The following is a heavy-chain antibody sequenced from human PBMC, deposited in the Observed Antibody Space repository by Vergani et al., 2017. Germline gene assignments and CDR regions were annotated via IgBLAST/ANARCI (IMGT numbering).Heavy chain of an antibody. CDR1: GFTFSHYS. Sequence: EVQMVESGGGLVKPGGSLRLSCVASGFTFSHYSMNWVRQAPGKGLEWVSSISGNNEDVYYADSVKGRFTIARENAKNALYLDMSSLRAEDTAVYYYVRDVRVSLTWGQGTLVAVSS. CDR3: VRDVRVSLT. J-gene: IGHJ3*01. CDR2: ISGNNEDV. V-gene: IGHV3-21*01. D-gene: IGHD3-16*01.